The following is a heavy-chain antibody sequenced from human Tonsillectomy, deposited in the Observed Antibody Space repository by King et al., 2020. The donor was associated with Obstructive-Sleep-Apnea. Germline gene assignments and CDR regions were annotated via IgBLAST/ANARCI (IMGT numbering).Heavy chain of an antibody. J-gene: IGHJ4*02. D-gene: IGHD5/OR15-5a*01. CDR3: AKEVYPSYYDY. Sequence: VQLVESGGGVVQPGRSLRLSCAASGFTFSTYGMHWVRQAPGKGLEWVAFIRYDGTNKYYADSVKGRFTISKDNSRNTLYLKMNSLRAEDTAVYYCAKEVYPSYYDYWGQGTLVTVSS. CDR2: IRYDGTNK. CDR1: GFTFSTYG. V-gene: IGHV3-30*02.